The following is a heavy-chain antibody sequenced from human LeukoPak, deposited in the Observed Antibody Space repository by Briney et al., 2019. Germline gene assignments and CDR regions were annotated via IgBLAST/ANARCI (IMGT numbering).Heavy chain of an antibody. J-gene: IGHJ4*02. CDR2: ISGSVDTT. CDR3: AKELTTERTPGVDS. Sequence: PGGFLRLSCAASGFTFSSYSMSWVRQGPGTGLEWVSAISGSVDTTFYADCVKGRFTISRDNSKNTLFLQVNSLRVEDTAVYFCAKELTTERTPGVDSWGQGTLVTVSS. CDR1: GFTFSSYS. V-gene: IGHV3-23*01. D-gene: IGHD4-17*01.